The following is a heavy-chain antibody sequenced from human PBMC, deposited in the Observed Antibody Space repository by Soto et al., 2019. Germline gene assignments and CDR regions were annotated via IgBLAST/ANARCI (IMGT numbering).Heavy chain of an antibody. Sequence: QVQLVESGGGVVQPGRSLRLSCAASGFTFNNYGIHWVRQAPGKGLEWLAVIWNDGSNSSYANSVKGRFTISRDNSKNTLYLQMSSLRAEDKAVYYCARRQIPPPTRGAANARGGMDVWGQGTTVTVSS. J-gene: IGHJ6*02. D-gene: IGHD6-13*01. CDR2: IWNDGSNS. CDR3: ARRQIPPPTRGAANARGGMDV. CDR1: GFTFNNYG. V-gene: IGHV3-33*01.